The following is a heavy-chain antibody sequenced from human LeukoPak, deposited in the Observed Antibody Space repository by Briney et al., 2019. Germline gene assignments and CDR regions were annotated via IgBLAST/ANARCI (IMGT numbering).Heavy chain of an antibody. CDR1: GGSFSGYY. J-gene: IGHJ6*04. CDR3: ARGNYGSWLSDYYYYYGMDV. Sequence: SETLSLTCAVYGGSFSGYYWSWIRQPPGKGLEWIGEINHSGSTYYNPSLKSRVTISVDTSKNQFSLKLSSVTAADTAVYYCARGNYGSWLSDYYYYYGMDVWGKGTTVTVSS. CDR2: INHSGST. D-gene: IGHD3-10*01. V-gene: IGHV4-34*01.